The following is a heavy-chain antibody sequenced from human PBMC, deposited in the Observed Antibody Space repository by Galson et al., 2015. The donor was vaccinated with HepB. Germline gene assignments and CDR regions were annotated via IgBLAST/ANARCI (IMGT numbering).Heavy chain of an antibody. Sequence: CAISGDSVSSNSAAWNWIRQSPSRGLEWLGRTYYRSKWYNDYAVSVKSRTTINPDTSKNQFSLQLNSVTPGDTAVYYCARVQTYSSGWGFDYWGQGTLVTVSS. CDR3: ARVQTYSSGWGFDY. D-gene: IGHD6-19*01. V-gene: IGHV6-1*01. CDR1: GDSVSSNSAA. CDR2: TYYRSKWYN. J-gene: IGHJ4*02.